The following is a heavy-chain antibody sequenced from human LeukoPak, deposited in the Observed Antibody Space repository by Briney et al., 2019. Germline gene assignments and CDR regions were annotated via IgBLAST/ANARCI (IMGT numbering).Heavy chain of an antibody. D-gene: IGHD5-24*01. CDR1: GGSISSGGYY. V-gene: IGHV4-30-2*01. Sequence: PSETLSLTCTVSGGSISSGGYYWSWIRQPPRKGLEWIGYIYHSGSTYYNPSLKSRVTISVDRSKNQFSLKLSSVTAADTAVYYCARGRATGIDYWGQGTLVTVSS. J-gene: IGHJ4*02. CDR3: ARGRATGIDY. CDR2: IYHSGST.